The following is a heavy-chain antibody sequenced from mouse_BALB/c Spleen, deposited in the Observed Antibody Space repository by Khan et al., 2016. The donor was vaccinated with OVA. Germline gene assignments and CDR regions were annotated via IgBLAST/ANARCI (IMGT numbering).Heavy chain of an antibody. J-gene: IGHJ4*01. CDR2: IWAGGTT. D-gene: IGHD4-1*01. CDR3: ARGTDYHAMDY. CDR1: GFSLTNYA. V-gene: IGHV2-9*02. Sequence: QVQLKESGPGLVAPSQSLSITCTVSGFSLTNYAVHWIRQPPGKGLEWLGVIWAGGTTNYNSALMSRLSISKDNSKSQVFLKMNSLQTDDTAFYYCARGTDYHAMDYWGQGTSVTVSS.